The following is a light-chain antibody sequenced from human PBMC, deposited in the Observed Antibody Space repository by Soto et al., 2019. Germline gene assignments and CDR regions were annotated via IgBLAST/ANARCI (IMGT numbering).Light chain of an antibody. CDR1: QSIGTF. CDR3: QQSYSSSSIP. J-gene: IGKJ5*01. V-gene: IGKV1-39*01. CDR2: DSY. Sequence: DIQMTQSPSSLSASVGDRITITCRASQSIGTFLHWYQQKPGQAPKLLIHDSYYLQSGVPSRFSGSGSGTDFTLTISSLQPEDLATYYCQQSYSSSSIPFGQGTRL.